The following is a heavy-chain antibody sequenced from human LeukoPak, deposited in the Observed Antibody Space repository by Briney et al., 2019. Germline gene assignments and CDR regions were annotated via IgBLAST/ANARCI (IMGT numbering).Heavy chain of an antibody. CDR2: ISASGDTT. Sequence: GRSLRLSCASSGFLLSSYAMNWVRQASGKGLEWVSAISASGDTTYYADSVKGRLTISRDNSKHTLYLQMHSQRAEDTAVYYCAKDWEAVARLRFDYWGQGTLVTVSS. V-gene: IGHV3-23*01. CDR1: GFLLSSYA. D-gene: IGHD6-19*01. J-gene: IGHJ4*02. CDR3: AKDWEAVARLRFDY.